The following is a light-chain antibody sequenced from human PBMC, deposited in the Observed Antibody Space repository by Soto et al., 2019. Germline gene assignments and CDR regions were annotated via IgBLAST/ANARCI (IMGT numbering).Light chain of an antibody. V-gene: IGLV2-11*01. J-gene: IGLJ2*01. CDR3: CSYAGSYTLI. CDR2: DVS. CDR1: SSDVGGYNY. Sequence: QSALTQPRSVSGSPGQSVTISCTGTSSDVGGYNYVSWYQQHPGKAPKLMIYDVSKRPSGVPDRFSGSKSDNTASLTISGLQAEDEADYSCCSYAGSYTLIFGGGTKLTVL.